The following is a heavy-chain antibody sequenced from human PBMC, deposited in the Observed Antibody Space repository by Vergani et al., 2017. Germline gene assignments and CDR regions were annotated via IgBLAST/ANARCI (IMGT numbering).Heavy chain of an antibody. CDR2: ISGSGGST. V-gene: IGHV3-23*01. CDR1: GFTFSSYA. CDR3: AKESDYDYVWGSYRYQDY. D-gene: IGHD3-16*02. J-gene: IGHJ4*02. Sequence: EVQLLESGGGLVQPGGSLRLSCAASGFTFSSYAMSWVRQAPGKGLEWVSAISGSGGSTYYADSVKGRFTISRDNSKNTLYLQMNSLRAEDTAVYYCAKESDYDYVWGSYRYQDYWGQGTLVTVSS.